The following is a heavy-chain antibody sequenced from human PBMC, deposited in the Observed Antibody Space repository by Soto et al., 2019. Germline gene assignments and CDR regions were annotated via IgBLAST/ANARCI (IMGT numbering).Heavy chain of an antibody. CDR1: GDSISSGDYF. CDR2: IYYSGTT. J-gene: IGHJ5*02. D-gene: IGHD4-4*01. V-gene: IGHV4-31*11. CDR3: ARTLTTGNWFDP. Sequence: PSETLSLTCAVSGDSISSGDYFWTWIRQHPGKGLEWIGYIYYSGTTYYNSSFKSRVDISVDTSKNQFSLKLSSVTAADTAVYYCARTLTTGNWFDPWGQGIPVTVSS.